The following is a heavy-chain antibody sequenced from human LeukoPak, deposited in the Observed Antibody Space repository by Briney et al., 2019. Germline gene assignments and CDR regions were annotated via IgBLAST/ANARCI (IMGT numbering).Heavy chain of an antibody. J-gene: IGHJ4*02. V-gene: IGHV1-2*02. CDR3: ARGLAGDYSGAPDY. Sequence: GASVKVSCKASGYTFTGYYMHWVRQAPGQGLEWMGWINPNSGGTNYAQKFQGRVTMTRDTSISTAYMELSRLRSDDTAVYYCARGLAGDYSGAPDYWGQGTLVTVSS. CDR1: GYTFTGYY. D-gene: IGHD4-17*01. CDR2: INPNSGGT.